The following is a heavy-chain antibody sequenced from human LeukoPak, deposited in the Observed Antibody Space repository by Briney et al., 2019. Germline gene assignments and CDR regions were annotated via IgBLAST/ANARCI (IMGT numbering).Heavy chain of an antibody. V-gene: IGHV3-20*04. CDR1: GFTFDDYG. Sequence: GGSLRLSCAASGFTFDDYGMSWVRQAPGKGLEWVSGINWNGGSAGYVDSVKGRITISRDNANNSLYLQMNSLRAEDTALYYCARDVSSGWYSDYWGQGTLVTVSS. CDR2: INWNGGSA. D-gene: IGHD6-19*01. CDR3: ARDVSSGWYSDY. J-gene: IGHJ4*02.